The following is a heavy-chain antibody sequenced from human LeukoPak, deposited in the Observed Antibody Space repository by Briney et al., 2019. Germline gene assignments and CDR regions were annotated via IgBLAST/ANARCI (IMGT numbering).Heavy chain of an antibody. CDR2: IYCSGST. Sequence: SETLSLTCAVSGGSISSYYWSWIRQPPGKGLEWIGYIYCSGSTNYNPSLKSRVTISVDTSKNQFSLKLSSVTAADTAVYYCASLASPGYYYYGMDVWGQGTTVTVSS. V-gene: IGHV4-59*01. CDR1: GGSISSYY. CDR3: ASLASPGYYYYGMDV. J-gene: IGHJ6*02. D-gene: IGHD3-10*01.